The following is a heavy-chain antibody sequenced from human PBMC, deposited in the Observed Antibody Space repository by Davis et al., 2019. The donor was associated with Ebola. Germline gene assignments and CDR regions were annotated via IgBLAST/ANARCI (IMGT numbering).Heavy chain of an antibody. CDR2: ISLNSGST. V-gene: IGHV1-2*02. D-gene: IGHD6-13*01. J-gene: IGHJ3*02. CDR3: ARGRSSSRWAFDI. Sequence: ASVKVSCKASGFTFTGYYMHWVRQAPGQGPEWMGWISLNSGSTKYSHKFQGRVTMTRDTSVNTAHMELSGLRSDDTAVYYCARGRSSSRWAFDIWGQRTMVTVSS. CDR1: GFTFTGYY.